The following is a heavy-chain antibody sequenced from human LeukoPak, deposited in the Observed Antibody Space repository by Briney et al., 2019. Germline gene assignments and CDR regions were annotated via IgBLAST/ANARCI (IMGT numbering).Heavy chain of an antibody. J-gene: IGHJ6*02. D-gene: IGHD4-11*01. CDR1: GGSISSADCY. CDR3: ARGHAARGYSNPRGGHYYYGMDV. V-gene: IGHV4-30-4*01. Sequence: SETLSLTCTVSGGSISSADCYWSWIRQSPGKGLEWIGYIYFSGRTYHNPSLESRVSMSVDTSRNQFSLKLSSVTAADTAAYYCARGHAARGYSNPRGGHYYYGMDVWGQGTTVTVSS. CDR2: IYFSGRT.